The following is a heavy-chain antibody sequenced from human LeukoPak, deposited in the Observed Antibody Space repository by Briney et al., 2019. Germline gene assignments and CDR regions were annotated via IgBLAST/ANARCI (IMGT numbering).Heavy chain of an antibody. V-gene: IGHV3-7*01. J-gene: IGHJ2*01. CDR1: GFTFSSYW. CDR3: ARDKVSPVQNYYGSGSSSYWYFDL. CDR2: IKQDGSEK. Sequence: PGGSLRLSCAASGFTFSSYWMSWVRQAPGKGLEWVANIKQDGSEKYYVDSVKGRFTISRDNAKNSLYLQMNSLRAEDTAVYYCARDKVSPVQNYYGSGSSSYWYFDLWGRGTLVTVSS. D-gene: IGHD3-10*01.